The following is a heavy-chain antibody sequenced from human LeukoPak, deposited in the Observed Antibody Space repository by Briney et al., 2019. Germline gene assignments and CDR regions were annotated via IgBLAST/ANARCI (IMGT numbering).Heavy chain of an antibody. CDR2: ISSSSSYI. CDR3: ARSIYYDSSGRNAFDI. V-gene: IGHV3-21*01. Sequence: GGSLRLSCAASGFTFSSYAMHWVRQAPGKGLEWVSSISSSSSYIYYADSVKGRFTISRDNAKNSLYLQMNSLRAEDTAVYYRARSIYYDSSGRNAFDIWGQGTMVTVSS. CDR1: GFTFSSYA. D-gene: IGHD3-22*01. J-gene: IGHJ3*02.